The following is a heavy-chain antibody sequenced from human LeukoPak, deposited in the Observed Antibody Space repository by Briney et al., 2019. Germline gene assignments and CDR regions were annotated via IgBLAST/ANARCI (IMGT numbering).Heavy chain of an antibody. CDR1: GYTFTSYG. D-gene: IGHD3-22*01. V-gene: IGHV1-18*01. CDR2: ISAYNGNT. CDR3: ARGDYYDSSGYYYPDY. J-gene: IGHJ4*02. Sequence: ASVKVSCKASGYTFTSYGISWVRQAPGQGLEWVGWISAYNGNTNYAQKLQGRVTMTTDTSTSTAYMELRSLRSDDTAVYYCARGDYYDSSGYYYPDYWGQGTLVTVSS.